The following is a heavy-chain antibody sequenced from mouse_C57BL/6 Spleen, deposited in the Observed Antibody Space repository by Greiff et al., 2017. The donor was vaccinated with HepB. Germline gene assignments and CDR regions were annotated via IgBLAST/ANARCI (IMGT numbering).Heavy chain of an antibody. Sequence: QVQLQQPGAELVRPGSSVKLSCKASGYTFTSYWMHWVKQRPIQGLEWIGNIDPSDSETHYNQKFKDKATLTVDKSSSTAYMQLSSLTSEDSAVYYCARSTTAHWYFDVWGTGTTVTVSS. J-gene: IGHJ1*03. CDR3: ARSTTAHWYFDV. V-gene: IGHV1-52*01. CDR2: IDPSDSET. D-gene: IGHD1-2*01. CDR1: GYTFTSYW.